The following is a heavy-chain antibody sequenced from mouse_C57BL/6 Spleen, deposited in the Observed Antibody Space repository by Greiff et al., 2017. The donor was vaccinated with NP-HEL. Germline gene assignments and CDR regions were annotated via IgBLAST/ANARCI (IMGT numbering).Heavy chain of an antibody. CDR1: GFTFSSYS. CDR3: ARHEGYYSNYEAMDY. V-gene: IGHV5-6*01. Sequence: EVKLVESGGDLVKPGGSLKLSCAASGFTFSSYSMSWVRQTPDKRLEWVATISSGGSYTYYPDSVKGRFTISRDNAKNTLYLQMSSLKSEDTAMYYCARHEGYYSNYEAMDYWGQGTSVTVSS. J-gene: IGHJ4*01. CDR2: ISSGGSYT. D-gene: IGHD2-5*01.